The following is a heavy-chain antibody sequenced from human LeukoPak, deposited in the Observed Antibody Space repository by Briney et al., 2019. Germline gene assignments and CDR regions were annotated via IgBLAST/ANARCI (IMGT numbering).Heavy chain of an antibody. J-gene: IGHJ4*02. V-gene: IGHV3-23*01. CDR2: ISGSGGST. CDR1: GFTFSSYA. Sequence: PGGSLRLSCAASGFTFSSYAMSWVRQAPGKGLEWVSGISGSGGSTYYADSVKGRFTISRDNSKNTLYLQMNSLRAEDTAVYYCAKDMYSSSWFYFDYWGQGTPVTVSS. CDR3: AKDMYSSSWFYFDY. D-gene: IGHD6-13*01.